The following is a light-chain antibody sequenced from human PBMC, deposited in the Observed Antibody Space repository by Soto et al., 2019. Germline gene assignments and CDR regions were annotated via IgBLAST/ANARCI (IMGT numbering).Light chain of an antibody. J-gene: IGKJ2*01. V-gene: IGKV1-5*01. CDR1: QNINNW. CDR2: DAS. CDR3: HQYNEL. Sequence: IQMTQSPSTLSASVGDRVTITCRASQNINNWLAWYQHKAGKAPKVLIYDASSLKSGVPSRFSGSGSGTEFTLTISSLQPDDSATYYCHQYNELVGQGTKLEIK.